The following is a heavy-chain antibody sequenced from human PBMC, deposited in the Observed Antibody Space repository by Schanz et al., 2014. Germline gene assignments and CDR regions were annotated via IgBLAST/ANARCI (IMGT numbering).Heavy chain of an antibody. CDR1: GFTFGTFW. V-gene: IGHV3-7*01. CDR3: ASARCFTCPDYWFDP. D-gene: IGHD3-16*01. Sequence: EVQLVESGGGLLQPGGSLRLSCAASGFTFGTFWMSWVRQAPGKGLEWVANINQDGSDKSYVDSVKGRFTISRDNAKNSLYLQMNSLRAEDTAVYYCASARCFTCPDYWFDPWGQGTLVTVSS. CDR2: INQDGSDK. J-gene: IGHJ5*02.